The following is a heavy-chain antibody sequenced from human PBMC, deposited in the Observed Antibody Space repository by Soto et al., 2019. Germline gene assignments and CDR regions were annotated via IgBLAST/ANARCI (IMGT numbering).Heavy chain of an antibody. D-gene: IGHD2-2*01. CDR3: ARVGIVVVPAARYYGLDV. CDR1: GGSISGYY. CDR2: IYTSGST. V-gene: IGHV4-4*07. J-gene: IGHJ6*02. Sequence: SETLSLTCTVSGGSISGYYWSWVRQPAGKGLEWIGRIYTSGSTNHNPSLESRVTMSIDTSNNQFSLRLSSVTAADTAVYYCARVGIVVVPAARYYGLDVWGQGTTVTVSS.